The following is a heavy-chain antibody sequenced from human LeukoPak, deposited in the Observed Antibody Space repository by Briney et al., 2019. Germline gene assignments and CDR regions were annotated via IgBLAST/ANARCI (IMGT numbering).Heavy chain of an antibody. V-gene: IGHV1-18*01. CDR2: ISGYNDDT. CDR1: GYTFTTYG. CDR3: ARDHGFSGGSYFDTFDI. J-gene: IGHJ3*02. Sequence: ASVRVSCKASGYTFTTYGISWVRQAPGQGLEWMGWISGYNDDTNYAQQLKGRVTMATDTSTSTAYMELRSLTSDDTAVYYCARDHGFSGGSYFDTFDIWGRGTMVTVSS. D-gene: IGHD1-26*01.